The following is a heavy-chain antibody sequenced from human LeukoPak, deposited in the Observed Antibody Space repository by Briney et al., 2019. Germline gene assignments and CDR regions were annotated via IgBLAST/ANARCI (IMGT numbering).Heavy chain of an antibody. Sequence: GGSLRLSCAASGFIFSTYSMSWVRQAPGKGLEWVSAISHSVDNTYYADSVKGRFSISRDNSKNTLYLQMNSLRVEDTAVYYCAKDPYCTRSSCYPDYWGQGTLVTVSS. V-gene: IGHV3-23*01. CDR3: AKDPYCTRSSCYPDY. CDR1: GFIFSTYS. J-gene: IGHJ4*02. CDR2: ISHSVDNT. D-gene: IGHD2-8*01.